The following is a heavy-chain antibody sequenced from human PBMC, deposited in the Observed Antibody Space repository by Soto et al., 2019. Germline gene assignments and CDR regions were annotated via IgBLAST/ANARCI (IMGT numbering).Heavy chain of an antibody. Sequence: EVQLVESGGGLVKPGGSLRLSCAASGFTFSSYSMNWVRQAPGKGLEWVSSISSSSSYIYYADSVKGRFTIFRDNAKNSLSLQMNSLRAEDTAVYYCAREERGYGDYAYYYGMDVWGQGTTVTVSS. CDR1: GFTFSSYS. CDR3: AREERGYGDYAYYYGMDV. J-gene: IGHJ6*02. V-gene: IGHV3-21*01. CDR2: ISSSSSYI. D-gene: IGHD4-17*01.